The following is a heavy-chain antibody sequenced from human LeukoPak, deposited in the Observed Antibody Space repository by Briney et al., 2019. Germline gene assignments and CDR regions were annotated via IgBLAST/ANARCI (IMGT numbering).Heavy chain of an antibody. Sequence: ASVKVSCKVSGYTLTELSMHWVRQAPGKGLEWMGGFDPEDGETIYAQKFQGRVTMTRDTSTSTVYMELSSLRSEDTAVYYCARDLGSSGWEVIFDYWGQGTLVTVSS. J-gene: IGHJ4*02. CDR1: GYTLTELS. CDR2: FDPEDGET. D-gene: IGHD6-19*01. V-gene: IGHV1-24*01. CDR3: ARDLGSSGWEVIFDY.